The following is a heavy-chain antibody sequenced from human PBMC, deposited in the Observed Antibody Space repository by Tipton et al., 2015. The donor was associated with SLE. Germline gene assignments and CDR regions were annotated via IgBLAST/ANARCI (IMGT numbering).Heavy chain of an antibody. J-gene: IGHJ3*02. CDR3: ARESTVTDAFDI. D-gene: IGHD4-17*01. Sequence: SLRLSCAASGFTFSSYSMHWVRQATGKGLEWVSAIGTAGDTYYPGSVKGRFTISRENAKNSLYLQMNSLRAGDTAVYYCARESTVTDAFDIWGQGTMVTVSS. V-gene: IGHV3-13*01. CDR2: IGTAGDT. CDR1: GFTFSSYS.